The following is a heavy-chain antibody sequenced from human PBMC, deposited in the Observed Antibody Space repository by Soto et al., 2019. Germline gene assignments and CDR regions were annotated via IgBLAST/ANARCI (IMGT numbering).Heavy chain of an antibody. CDR1: EFTFSAYW. V-gene: IGHV3-74*01. CDR3: ARVGVGAYHFDY. D-gene: IGHD1-26*01. CDR2: INPDGSTT. Sequence: GGSLRLSCAASEFTFSAYWMHWVRQAPGKGLVWVSRINPDGSTTSYADSVKGRFTISRDNAKNTVYLQVSSLRDEDTAVYYCARVGVGAYHFDYWGQGTLVTVSS. J-gene: IGHJ4*02.